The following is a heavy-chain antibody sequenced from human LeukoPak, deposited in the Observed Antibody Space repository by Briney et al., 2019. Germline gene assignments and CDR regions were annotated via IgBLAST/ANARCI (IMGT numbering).Heavy chain of an antibody. CDR3: AREGVATTSFDY. D-gene: IGHD5-12*01. V-gene: IGHV3-23*01. J-gene: IGHJ4*02. Sequence: GESLRLSCVASGFTFSNYAMSWVRQAPGKRLEWVSAVTGRGGSTYYADSVKGRFTISRDNAKNTLYLQMNSLRAEDTAVYSCAREGVATTSFDYWGQGTLVTVSS. CDR2: VTGRGGST. CDR1: GFTFSNYA.